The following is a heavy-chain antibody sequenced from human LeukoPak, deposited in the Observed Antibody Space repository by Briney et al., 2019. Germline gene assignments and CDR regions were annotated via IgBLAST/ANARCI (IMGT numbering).Heavy chain of an antibody. V-gene: IGHV4-4*02. Sequence: KPSGTLSLTCAVSGGSISSSNWWSWVRQPPGKGLEWIGYIYYSGSTNYNPSLKSRVTISVDTSKNQFSLKLSSVTAADTAVYYCARVRSGMDVWGQGTTVTVSS. CDR2: IYYSGST. CDR3: ARVRSGMDV. J-gene: IGHJ6*02. CDR1: GGSISSSNW.